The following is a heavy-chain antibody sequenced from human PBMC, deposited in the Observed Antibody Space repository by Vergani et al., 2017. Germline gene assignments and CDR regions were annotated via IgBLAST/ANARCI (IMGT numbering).Heavy chain of an antibody. CDR1: GFTFSNAW. CDR2: IKSKTDGGTT. D-gene: IGHD2-21*01. Sequence: EVQLVESGGGLVKPGGSLRLSCAASGFTFSNAWMSWVRQAPGKGLEWVGRIKSKTDGGTTDYAAPVKGRFTISRDDSKNTLYLQMNSLKTEDTAVYYCTTVRFILVVIANTDYWGQGTLVTVSS. J-gene: IGHJ4*02. CDR3: TTVRFILVVIANTDY. V-gene: IGHV3-15*01.